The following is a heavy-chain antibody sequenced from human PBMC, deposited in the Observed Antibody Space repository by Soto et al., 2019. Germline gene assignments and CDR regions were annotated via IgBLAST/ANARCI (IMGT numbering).Heavy chain of an antibody. Sequence: GGSLRLSCAASGFTFSSYSMNWVRQAPGKGLEWVSSISSSSSYIYYADSVKGRFTISRDNAKNSLYLQMNSLRAEDTAVYYCARELSQGYDFWSGYYIRKPYYYYYGMDVWGQGTTVTVS. D-gene: IGHD3-3*01. CDR3: ARELSQGYDFWSGYYIRKPYYYYYGMDV. J-gene: IGHJ6*02. CDR1: GFTFSSYS. V-gene: IGHV3-21*01. CDR2: ISSSSSYI.